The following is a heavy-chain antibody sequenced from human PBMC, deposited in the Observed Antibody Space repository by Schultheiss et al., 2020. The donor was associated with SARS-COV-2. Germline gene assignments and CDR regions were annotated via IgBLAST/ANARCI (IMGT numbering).Heavy chain of an antibody. CDR3: ARGDQFLQRDDSLDI. D-gene: IGHD4-11*01. J-gene: IGHJ3*02. Sequence: SETLSLTCTVSGGSISSGDYYWSWIRQPPGKGLEWIGYIYYSGSTYYNPSLKSRVTISVDTSKNQFSLKVTSVTAADTAVYYCARGDQFLQRDDSLDIWGRGTMVTVSS. CDR2: IYYSGST. CDR1: GGSISSGDYY. V-gene: IGHV4-30-4*01.